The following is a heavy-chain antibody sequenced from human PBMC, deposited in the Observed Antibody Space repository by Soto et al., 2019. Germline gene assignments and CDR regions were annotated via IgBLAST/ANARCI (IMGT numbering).Heavy chain of an antibody. D-gene: IGHD3-3*01. J-gene: IGHJ4*02. CDR1: GGSISSYY. CDR2: IYYSGST. Sequence: PSETLSLTCTVSGGSISSYYWSWIRQPPGKGLEWIGYIYYSGSTNYNPSLKSRVTISVDTSKNQFSLKLSSVTAADTAVYYCASYDFWSGYYTGGFDYWGQGTLVTVSS. CDR3: ASYDFWSGYYTGGFDY. V-gene: IGHV4-59*08.